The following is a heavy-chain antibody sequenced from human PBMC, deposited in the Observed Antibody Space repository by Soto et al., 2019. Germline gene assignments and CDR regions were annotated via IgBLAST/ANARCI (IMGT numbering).Heavy chain of an antibody. CDR1: GFSLSTSGVG. CDR3: AHRRGEDYGDYYGMDV. J-gene: IGHJ6*02. V-gene: IGHV2-5*02. CDR2: IYWDDDK. Sequence: QITLKESGPTLVKPTQTLTLTCTFSGFSLSTSGVGVGWIRQPPGKALEWLALIYWDDDKRYSPPLKSRLTITXXTXKXQVVLTMTHMDPVDTATYYCAHRRGEDYGDYYGMDVWGQGTTVTVSS. D-gene: IGHD3-10*01.